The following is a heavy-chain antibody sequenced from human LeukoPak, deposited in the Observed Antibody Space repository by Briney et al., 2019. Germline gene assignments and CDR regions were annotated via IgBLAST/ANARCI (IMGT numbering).Heavy chain of an antibody. CDR1: GFNFNNYG. V-gene: IGHV3-30*18. CDR3: AKDRYSYAFEYSDS. J-gene: IGHJ4*02. CDR2: ISNDGSKK. Sequence: PGGSLRLSCTASGFNFNNYGMHWVRQAPGKGLDWVAVISNDGSKKYYADSVKGRFTISRDNSKNTLSLQVSSLRTEDTAVYYCAKDRYSYAFEYSDSWGQGTLVTVSS. D-gene: IGHD5-18*01.